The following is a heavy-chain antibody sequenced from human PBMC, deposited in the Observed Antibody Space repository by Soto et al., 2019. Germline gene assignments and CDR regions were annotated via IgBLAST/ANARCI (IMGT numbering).Heavy chain of an antibody. J-gene: IGHJ4*02. CDR1: GGSISSYY. D-gene: IGHD6-13*01. CDR3: ARSPQIAAADFDY. CDR2: IYYSGST. Sequence: SETLSLTCTVSGGSISSYYWSWIRQPPGKGLEWIGYIYYSGSTNYNPSLKSRVTISVDTSKNQFSLKLSSVTAADTAVYYCARSPQIAAADFDYWGQGTLVTVSS. V-gene: IGHV4-59*01.